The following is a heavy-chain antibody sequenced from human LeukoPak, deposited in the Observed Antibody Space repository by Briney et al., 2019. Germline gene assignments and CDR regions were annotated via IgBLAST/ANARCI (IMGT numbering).Heavy chain of an antibody. CDR3: ARDSYYDNSGEGAFDI. CDR2: IYQSGST. J-gene: IGHJ3*02. D-gene: IGHD3-22*01. V-gene: IGHV4-30-2*01. CDR1: GGSVSTIGYS. Sequence: PSETLSLTCGVSGGSVSTIGYSWSWIRQPPGKGLEWIGYIYQSGSTSYNPSLQSRVTISIDKSKNQFSLKLSSVTAADTAVYYCARDSYYDNSGEGAFDIWGQGTMVTVSS.